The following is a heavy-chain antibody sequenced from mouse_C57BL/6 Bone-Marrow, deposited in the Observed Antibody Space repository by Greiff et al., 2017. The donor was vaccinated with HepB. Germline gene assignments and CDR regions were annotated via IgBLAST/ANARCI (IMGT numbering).Heavy chain of an antibody. CDR3: ARHEGNYYGSSSLFAY. J-gene: IGHJ3*01. Sequence: QVQLKESGPGLVAPSQSLSITCTVSGFSLTSYGVHWVRQPPGKGLEWLVVIWSDGSTTYNSALKSRLSISKDNSKSQVFLKMNSLQTDDTAMYYCARHEGNYYGSSSLFAYWGQGTLVTVSA. D-gene: IGHD1-1*01. CDR1: GFSLTSYG. V-gene: IGHV2-6-1*01. CDR2: IWSDGST.